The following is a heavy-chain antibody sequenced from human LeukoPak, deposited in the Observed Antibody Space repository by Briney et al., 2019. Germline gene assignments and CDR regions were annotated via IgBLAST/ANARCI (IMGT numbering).Heavy chain of an antibody. Sequence: GGSLRLSCAASGFSFSEYYMSWIGQAPGKGLEWVSCISSGSSYTNYTDSVKGRFTISRDNAKRSLYLQMNSLTAEDTAVYYCARSGGTYGWFDPWGQGTLVTVSS. CDR1: GFSFSEYY. V-gene: IGHV3-11*03. CDR2: ISSGSSYT. CDR3: ARSGGTYGWFDP. D-gene: IGHD1-26*01. J-gene: IGHJ5*02.